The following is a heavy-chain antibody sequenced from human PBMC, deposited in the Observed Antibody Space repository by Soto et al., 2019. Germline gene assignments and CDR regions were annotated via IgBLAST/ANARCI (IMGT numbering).Heavy chain of an antibody. CDR3: AADFGIQLCPTGY. CDR2: IVVGSGNT. D-gene: IGHD5-18*01. CDR1: GFTFTSSA. Sequence: VASVKVSCKASGFTFTSSAVQWVRQARGQRLEWIGWIVVGSGNTNYAQKFQERVTITRDMSTSTAYMELSSLRSEDTAVYYCAADFGIQLCPTGYWGQGTLVTVSS. J-gene: IGHJ4*02. V-gene: IGHV1-58*01.